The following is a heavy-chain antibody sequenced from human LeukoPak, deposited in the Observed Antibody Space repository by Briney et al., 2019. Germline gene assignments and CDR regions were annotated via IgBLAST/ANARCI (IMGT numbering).Heavy chain of an antibody. Sequence: SQTLSLTCIVSGGSITSGSYYWNWIRQPAGKGLEWIGRIYISDSTNYNPSLKSRVTISVATSKNQFSLNLSSVTAADTAVYYCARGRLGDSFDYWGQGILVTVSS. V-gene: IGHV4-61*02. CDR2: IYISDST. CDR1: GGSITSGSYY. D-gene: IGHD3-16*01. CDR3: ARGRLGDSFDY. J-gene: IGHJ4*02.